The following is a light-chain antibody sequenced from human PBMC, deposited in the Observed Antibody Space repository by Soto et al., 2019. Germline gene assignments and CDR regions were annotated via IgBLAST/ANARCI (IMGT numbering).Light chain of an antibody. V-gene: IGKV1-39*01. CDR1: QSISSY. Sequence: DIQMTQSPSSLSASVGDRVTITCRASQSISSYLNWYQQKPGKAPKLLIYAASSLQSGVPSRFSGSGSGTDFTLTISSLQPEEFATYYCQQSYSTPQTCGQGTKVEIK. J-gene: IGKJ1*01. CDR2: AAS. CDR3: QQSYSTPQT.